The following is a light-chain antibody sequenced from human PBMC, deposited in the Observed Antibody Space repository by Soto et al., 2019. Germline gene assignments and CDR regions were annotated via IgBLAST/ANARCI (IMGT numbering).Light chain of an antibody. CDR2: GAS. CDR1: PSVRSSL. J-gene: IGKJ2*01. CDR3: HQDGRSPNT. Sequence: EIVLTQSPGTLSLSPGERATLACWASPSVRSSLLAGYQQKPGQAPRRLIHGASSRATDIPDRLSGSGSGTDFNLTMSRQDREESAVYDGHQDGRSPNTFGQG. V-gene: IGKV3-20*01.